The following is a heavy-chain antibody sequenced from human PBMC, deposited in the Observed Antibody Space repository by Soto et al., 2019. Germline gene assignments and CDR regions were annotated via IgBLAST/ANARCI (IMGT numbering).Heavy chain of an antibody. D-gene: IGHD4-17*01. V-gene: IGHV3-23*01. CDR2: IIGNGDMT. CDR1: GFTFDNYG. J-gene: IGHJ4*02. CDR3: AKDRDYGDSFPFDG. Sequence: EVQLLEAGGGFVQPGGSLRLSCAASGFTFDNYGMSWVRQAPGKGLEWVSAIIGNGDMTYYADSVKGRFTISRDNSKNTLYLQLNNLRAEDMAIYYCAKDRDYGDSFPFDGWGQGTLVTVS.